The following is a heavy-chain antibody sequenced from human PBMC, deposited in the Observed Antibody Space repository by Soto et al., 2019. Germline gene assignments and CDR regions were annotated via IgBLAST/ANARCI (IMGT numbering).Heavy chain of an antibody. Sequence: SETLSLTCTVSGGSISSSSYYWGWIRQPPGKGLEWIGSIYYSGSTYYNPSLKSRVTISVDTSKNQFSLKLSSVTAADTAVYYCARLSIAARRYCSGGSCYSGEYYFDYWGQGTLVTVSS. D-gene: IGHD2-15*01. V-gene: IGHV4-39*01. CDR1: GGSISSSSYY. CDR3: ARLSIAARRYCSGGSCYSGEYYFDY. CDR2: IYYSGST. J-gene: IGHJ4*02.